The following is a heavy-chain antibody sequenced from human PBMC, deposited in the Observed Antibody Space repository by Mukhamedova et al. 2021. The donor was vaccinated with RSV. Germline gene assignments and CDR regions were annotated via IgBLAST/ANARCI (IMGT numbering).Heavy chain of an antibody. D-gene: IGHD3-22*01. CDR3: ARGLLNYDSSRAHDY. Sequence: SVYNGDTKYAQNLQGRVTMTADTSTTTAFMELRSLRSYDTAIYNCARGLLNYDSSRAHDYWGQGTLVTVSS. V-gene: IGHV1-18*01. CDR2: SVYNGDT. J-gene: IGHJ4*02.